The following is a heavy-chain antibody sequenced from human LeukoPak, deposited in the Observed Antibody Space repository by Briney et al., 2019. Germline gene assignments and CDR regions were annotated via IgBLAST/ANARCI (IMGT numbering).Heavy chain of an antibody. CDR3: ARDVIAVAGYAEYFQH. V-gene: IGHV1-3*01. Sequence: GASVKVSCKASGYTFTSYAMHWVRRAPGHRLEGRGWSNAGNGNTKYSQKFQRRVTITRDTSASTAYMDLSSLRSEDTAVYYCARDVIAVAGYAEYFQHWGQGPLVTVSS. D-gene: IGHD6-19*01. J-gene: IGHJ1*01. CDR2: SNAGNGNT. CDR1: GYTFTSYA.